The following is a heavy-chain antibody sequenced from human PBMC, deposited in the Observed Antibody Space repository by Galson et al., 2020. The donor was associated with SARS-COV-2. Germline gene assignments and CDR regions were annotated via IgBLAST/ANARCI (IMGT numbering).Heavy chain of an antibody. J-gene: IGHJ4*02. D-gene: IGHD6-19*01. Sequence: SLKISCAASGFTFDDYAMHWVRQAPGKGLEWVSPITWNSGSMDYADSVKGRFTISRDNAKNSLYLQMDSLRTEDTAFYYCAKGPNSYSTAWYGIDYWGQGTLLTVSS. CDR3: AKGPNSYSTAWYGIDY. CDR2: ITWNSGSM. CDR1: GFTFDDYA. V-gene: IGHV3-9*01.